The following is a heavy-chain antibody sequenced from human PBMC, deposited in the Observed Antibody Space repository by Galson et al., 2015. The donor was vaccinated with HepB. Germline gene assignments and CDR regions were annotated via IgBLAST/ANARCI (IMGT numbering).Heavy chain of an antibody. CDR3: ARDRYYDILTGYSSRGMDV. CDR1: GFTVSNNY. J-gene: IGHJ6*02. V-gene: IGHV3-30-3*01. Sequence: SLRLSCAASGFTVSNNYMSWVRQAPGKGLEWVAVISYDGSNKYYADSVKGRFTISRDNSKNTLYLQMNSLRAEDTAVYYCARDRYYDILTGYSSRGMDVWGQGTTVTVSS. CDR2: ISYDGSNK. D-gene: IGHD3-9*01.